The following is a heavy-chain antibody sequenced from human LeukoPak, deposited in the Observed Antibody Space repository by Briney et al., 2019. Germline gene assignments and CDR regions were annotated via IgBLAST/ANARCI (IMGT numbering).Heavy chain of an antibody. Sequence: GESLRLSCATSGFTFTSHSMNWVRQAPGKGLEWVAFITSSSTTTYYADSVKGRFTISRDNAKNSLYLQMNSLRDEDTAVYYCARVRGTALVNMYFDYWSQGTLVTVSS. D-gene: IGHD2-21*02. CDR3: ARVRGTALVNMYFDY. V-gene: IGHV3-48*02. CDR1: GFTFTSHS. J-gene: IGHJ4*02. CDR2: ITSSSTTT.